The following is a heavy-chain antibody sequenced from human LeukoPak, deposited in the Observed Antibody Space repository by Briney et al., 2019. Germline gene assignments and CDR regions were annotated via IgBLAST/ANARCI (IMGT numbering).Heavy chain of an antibody. CDR3: AKAPVTTCSGAYCYPFDY. CDR1: GFTFSRTA. V-gene: IGHV3-23*01. D-gene: IGHD2-21*01. J-gene: IGHJ4*02. CDR2: ISVSGNT. Sequence: GGSLRLSCAASGFTFSRTAMSWVRQAPGKGLEWVSAISVSGNTYHADSVKGRFTISRDSSKNTLYLQMNRLRAEDAAVYYCAKAPVTTCSGAYCYPFDYWGQGTLVTVSS.